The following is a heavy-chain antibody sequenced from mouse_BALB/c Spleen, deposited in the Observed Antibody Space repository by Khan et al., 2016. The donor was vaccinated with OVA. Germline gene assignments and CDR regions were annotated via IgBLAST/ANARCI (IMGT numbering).Heavy chain of an antibody. Sequence: EVQLQESGPGLVKPSQSLSLTCTVTGYSITSDYAWNWIRQFPGNKLEWMGYISYSGSSSYHTSLKSRISITRDTSKNQFFLQLNSMTTEDTATYYCARGRTYWGQGTSVTVSS. J-gene: IGHJ4*01. V-gene: IGHV3-2*02. CDR3: ARGRTY. CDR2: ISYSGSS. CDR1: GYSITSDYA.